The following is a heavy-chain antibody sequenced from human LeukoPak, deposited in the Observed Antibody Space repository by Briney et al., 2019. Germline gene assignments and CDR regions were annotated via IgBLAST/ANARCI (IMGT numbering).Heavy chain of an antibody. CDR3: ARDLYYDSSGYYYPTLSQYGMDV. D-gene: IGHD3-22*01. Sequence: PGGSLRLSCAASGFTVSSNYMSWVRQAPGKGLEWVSVIYSGGSTYYADSVTGRFTISRDNAKNSLYLQMNSLRAEDTAVYYCARDLYYDSSGYYYPTLSQYGMDVWGQGTTVTVSS. V-gene: IGHV3-53*01. CDR1: GFTVSSNY. J-gene: IGHJ6*02. CDR2: IYSGGST.